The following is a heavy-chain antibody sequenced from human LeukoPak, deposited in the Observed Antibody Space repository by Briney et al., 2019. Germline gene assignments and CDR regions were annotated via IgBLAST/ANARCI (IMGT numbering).Heavy chain of an antibody. CDR1: GYTLTELS. Sequence: ASVKVSCKVSGYTLTELSMHWVRQAPGKGLEWMGGFDPEDGETIYAQKFQGRVTMTEDTSTDTAYMELSSLRSEDTAVYYCARGYSSSWYYYYYYMDVWGKGTTVTVSS. J-gene: IGHJ6*03. CDR3: ARGYSSSWYYYYYYMDV. V-gene: IGHV1-24*01. D-gene: IGHD6-13*01. CDR2: FDPEDGET.